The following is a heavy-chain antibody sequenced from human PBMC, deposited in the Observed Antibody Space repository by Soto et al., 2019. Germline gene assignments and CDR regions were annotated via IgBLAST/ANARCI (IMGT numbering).Heavy chain of an antibody. V-gene: IGHV4-59*01. CDR2: IFYSGST. CDR3: ARAGNSYATGWFDP. CDR1: GGVMKKYY. D-gene: IGHD5-18*01. Sequence: SETLSLTCTVPGGVMKKYYWSWIRQPPGKGLEWMGFIFYSGSTNYSPSLKSRVTISIDTSKNQFSLKLSSVTAADTAVYYCARAGNSYATGWFDPWGQGTLVTVSS. J-gene: IGHJ5*02.